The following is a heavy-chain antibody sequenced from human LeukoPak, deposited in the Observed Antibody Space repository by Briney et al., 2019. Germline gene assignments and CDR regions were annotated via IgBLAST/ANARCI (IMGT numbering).Heavy chain of an antibody. CDR1: GDSISSSSSY. J-gene: IGHJ3*02. CDR3: ARPPGTYSGSYWDAFDI. V-gene: IGHV4-39*01. CDR2: IYYSGST. Sequence: SETLSLTCTVSGDSISSSSSYWGWIRQPPGEGLEWIGSIYYSGSTYYNPSLKSRVTISVDTSKNQFSLKLSSVTAADTAVYYCARPPGTYSGSYWDAFDIWGQGTMVTVSS. D-gene: IGHD1-26*01.